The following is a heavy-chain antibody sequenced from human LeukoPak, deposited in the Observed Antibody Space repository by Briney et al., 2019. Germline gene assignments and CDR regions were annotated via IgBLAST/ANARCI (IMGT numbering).Heavy chain of an antibody. D-gene: IGHD4-17*01. CDR2: IYSGGST. Sequence: GGSLRLSCAASGFTVSSNYMSWVRQAPGKGLEWDSVIYSGGSTYYADSVKGRFTISRDNSKNTLYLQLNSLRAEDTAVYYCAREETNGDFDYWGQGTLVTVSS. CDR1: GFTVSSNY. J-gene: IGHJ4*02. V-gene: IGHV3-53*01. CDR3: AREETNGDFDY.